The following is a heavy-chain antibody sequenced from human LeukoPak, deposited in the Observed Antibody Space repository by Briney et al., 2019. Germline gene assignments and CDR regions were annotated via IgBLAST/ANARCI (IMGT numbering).Heavy chain of an antibody. CDR3: ARPISGPLSVWAFGI. Sequence: GSSVKVSCKASGGTFSSYAISWVRQAPGQRLEWMGWINPNSGGTSYAQKFQGRVTMTRDTSISTAYMELSRLRSDDTAVYYCARPISGPLSVWAFGIWGQGTMVTVSS. D-gene: IGHD1-14*01. CDR1: GGTFSSYA. J-gene: IGHJ3*02. V-gene: IGHV1-2*02. CDR2: INPNSGGT.